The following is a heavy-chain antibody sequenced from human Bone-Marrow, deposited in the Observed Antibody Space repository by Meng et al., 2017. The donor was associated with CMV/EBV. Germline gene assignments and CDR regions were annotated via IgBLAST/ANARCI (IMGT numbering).Heavy chain of an antibody. Sequence: SVKVSCKASGGTFSSYAISWVRQAPGQGLEWMGGIIPIFGTANYAQKFQGRVTITTDESTSTAYMELSSLRSVDTAVYYCARDGCSSTSCYYTSYNWFDPWGQGTLVSVSS. CDR2: IIPIFGTA. J-gene: IGHJ5*02. CDR3: ARDGCSSTSCYYTSYNWFDP. D-gene: IGHD2-2*01. CDR1: GGTFSSYA. V-gene: IGHV1-69*05.